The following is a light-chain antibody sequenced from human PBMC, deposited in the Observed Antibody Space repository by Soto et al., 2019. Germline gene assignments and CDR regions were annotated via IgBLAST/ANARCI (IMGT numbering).Light chain of an antibody. Sequence: QSVLTQPRSVSGSPGQSVTISCTATGSDVGDSSHVSWYQQHPGKAPKLIIYEVSSRPSGVSDRFSGSKSGNTASLTISGLQAEEEADYYCSSYTSTSTLVLFGGGTKLTVL. CDR2: EVS. CDR1: GSDVGDSSH. V-gene: IGLV2-11*01. J-gene: IGLJ2*01. CDR3: SSYTSTSTLVL.